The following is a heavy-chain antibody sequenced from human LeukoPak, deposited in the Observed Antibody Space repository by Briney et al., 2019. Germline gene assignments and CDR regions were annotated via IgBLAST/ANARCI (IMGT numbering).Heavy chain of an antibody. D-gene: IGHD3-22*01. CDR1: GGSFSGYY. CDR3: ARDHSRDTELPEYYFDY. Sequence: PSETLSLTCAVYGGSFSGYYWSWIRQPPGKGLEWIGYIYYSGSTYYNPSLKSRVTISVDTSKNQFSLKLSSVTAADTAVYYCARDHSRDTELPEYYFDYWGQGTLVTVSS. V-gene: IGHV4-34*09. CDR2: IYYSGST. J-gene: IGHJ4*02.